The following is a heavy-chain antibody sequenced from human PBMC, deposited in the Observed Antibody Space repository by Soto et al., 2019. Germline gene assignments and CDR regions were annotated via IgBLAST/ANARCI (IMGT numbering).Heavy chain of an antibody. J-gene: IGHJ4*02. CDR2: IWYDGSNK. V-gene: IGHV3-33*01. CDR1: GFTFSSNG. D-gene: IGHD1-1*01. CDR3: ARWGNWKVADY. Sequence: QVQLVESGGGVVQPGRSLRLSCAASGFTFSSNGMHWVRQAPGKGREWVAVIWYDGSNKYYADSVKGRFTISRDNSKNTLDLQMDSLRVEDTAVYYCARWGNWKVADYWGQGTLVTVSS.